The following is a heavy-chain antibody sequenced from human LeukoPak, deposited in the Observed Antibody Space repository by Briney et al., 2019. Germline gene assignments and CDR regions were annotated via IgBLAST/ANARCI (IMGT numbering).Heavy chain of an antibody. CDR1: GFTFSSYW. V-gene: IGHV3-7*03. Sequence: GGSLRLSCAASGFTFSSYWMSWVRQAPGKGLEWVANINQDGSEKYYVDSVKGRFTISRDNAKNSLYLQVNSLRAEDTAVYYCAKIAAAPFFGAFDIWGQGTMVTVSS. CDR3: AKIAAAPFFGAFDI. CDR2: INQDGSEK. D-gene: IGHD6-13*01. J-gene: IGHJ3*02.